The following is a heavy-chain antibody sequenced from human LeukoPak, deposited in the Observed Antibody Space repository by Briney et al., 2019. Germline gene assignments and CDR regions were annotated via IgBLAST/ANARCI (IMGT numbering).Heavy chain of an antibody. J-gene: IGHJ4*02. Sequence: SETLSLTCTVSGGSINNTLFYWGWIRQPPGKGLEWIGTVYYDGINYSSPSLKSRVATSVDTSKNQFSLRLSSVTAADTAVYYCARVSRDSGNYYTFLDYWGQGTLVTVSS. V-gene: IGHV4-39*07. CDR2: VYYDGIN. D-gene: IGHD1-26*01. CDR3: ARVSRDSGNYYTFLDY. CDR1: GGSINNTLFY.